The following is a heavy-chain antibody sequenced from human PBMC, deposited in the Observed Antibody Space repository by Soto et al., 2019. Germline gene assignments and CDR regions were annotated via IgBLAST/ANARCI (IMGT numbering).Heavy chain of an antibody. CDR1: GFTFSNYG. D-gene: IGHD3-16*01. V-gene: IGHV3-33*01. CDR3: ARGLGGVSYYFDY. CDR2: IWYDGSNK. J-gene: IGHJ4*02. Sequence: QVQLVESGGGVVQPGRSLRLSCAVSGFTFSNYGMHWVRQAPGKGLEWVAVIWYDGSNKYYADSVKGRFTISRDNSKNTLYLQMNSLRAEDTAVYYCARGLGGVSYYFDYWGQGTLATVSS.